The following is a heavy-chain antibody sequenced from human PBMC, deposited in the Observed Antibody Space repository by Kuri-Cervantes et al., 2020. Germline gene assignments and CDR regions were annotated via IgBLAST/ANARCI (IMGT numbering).Heavy chain of an antibody. D-gene: IGHD3-3*01. CDR1: GFTFSSYW. CDR2: IKQDGSEK. J-gene: IGHJ6*02. CDR3: ARDARSNYDFWSGYDGMDV. Sequence: GESLKISCAASGFTFSSYWMSWVRQAPGKGLEWVADIKQDGSEKYYVDSVKGRFTISRDNAKNSLYLQMNSLRAEDTAVYYCARDARSNYDFWSGYDGMDVWGQGTTVTVSS. V-gene: IGHV3-7*01.